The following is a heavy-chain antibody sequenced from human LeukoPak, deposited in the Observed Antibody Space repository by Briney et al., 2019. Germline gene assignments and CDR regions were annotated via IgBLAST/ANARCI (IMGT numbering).Heavy chain of an antibody. D-gene: IGHD3-22*01. Sequence: DSVKGRFTISRDNSKNTMFLQMNSLRAEDSAVYYCAADSSLDHWGQGTLVTVSS. J-gene: IGHJ4*02. V-gene: IGHV3-30*04. CDR3: AADSSLDH.